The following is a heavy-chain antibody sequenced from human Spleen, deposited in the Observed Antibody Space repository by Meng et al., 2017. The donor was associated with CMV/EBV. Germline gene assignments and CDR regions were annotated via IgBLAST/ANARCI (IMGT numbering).Heavy chain of an antibody. CDR2: IGSGGGSI. J-gene: IGHJ5*02. CDR3: ARPGITVAGTRWFDP. V-gene: IGHV3-23*01. D-gene: IGHD6-13*01. CDR1: GFTFGDYT. Sequence: GESLKISCTTSGFTFGDYTMSWVRQAPGKGLEWVSAIGSGGGSIFYADSVKGRFTISRDDSKKTLYLQMNSLRAEDTALYYCARPGITVAGTRWFDPWGQGTLVTVSS.